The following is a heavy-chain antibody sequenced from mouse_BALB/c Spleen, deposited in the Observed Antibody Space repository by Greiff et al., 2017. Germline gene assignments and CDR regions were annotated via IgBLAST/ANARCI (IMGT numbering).Heavy chain of an antibody. Sequence: VQLQQSGPELVKPGASVKMSCKASGYTFTDYYMKWVKQSPGQSLEWIGDINPNNGGTSYNQKFKGKATLPVDKSSSTAYMQLNSLTSEDSAVYYCARGGNLPPWFAYWGQGTLVTVSA. V-gene: IGHV1-26*01. J-gene: IGHJ3*01. CDR3: ARGGNLPPWFAY. D-gene: IGHD2-1*01. CDR2: INPNNGGT. CDR1: GYTFTDYY.